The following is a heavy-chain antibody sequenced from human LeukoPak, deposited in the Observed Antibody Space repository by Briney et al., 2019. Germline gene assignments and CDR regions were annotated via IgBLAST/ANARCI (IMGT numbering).Heavy chain of an antibody. CDR3: ASGRAAAGTGYYFDY. CDR2: VFRNEGGA. V-gene: IGHV3-74*01. Sequence: GGSLRLSCAASGFTFSNYWMHWVRQAPGKGLVWVSRVFRNEGGAAYADSVKGRFTISRDNSKNTLYLQMNSLTAGDTAVYYCASGRAAAGTGYYFDYWGQGTLVTVSS. D-gene: IGHD6-13*01. CDR1: GFTFSNYW. J-gene: IGHJ4*02.